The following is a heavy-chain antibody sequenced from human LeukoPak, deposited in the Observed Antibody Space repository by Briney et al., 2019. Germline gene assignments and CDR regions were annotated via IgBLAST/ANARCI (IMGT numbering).Heavy chain of an antibody. Sequence: PSEALSLTCAVYGGSFSGYYWSWIRQPPGKGLEWIGEINHSGSTNYNPSLKSRVTISVDTSKNQFSLKLSSVTAADTAVYYCARPITMRAPYSYGMDVWGQGTTVTVSS. J-gene: IGHJ6*02. CDR1: GGSFSGYY. CDR3: ARPITMRAPYSYGMDV. V-gene: IGHV4-34*01. CDR2: INHSGST. D-gene: IGHD3-3*01.